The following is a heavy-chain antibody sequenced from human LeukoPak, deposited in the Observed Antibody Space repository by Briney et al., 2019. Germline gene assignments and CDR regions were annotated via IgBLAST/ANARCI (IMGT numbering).Heavy chain of an antibody. Sequence: SETLSLTCAVYGGSFSGYYWSWIRQPPGKGLEWIGEINHSGSTNYNPSLKSRVTISVDTSKNQFSLKLSSVTAADTAVYYCARQDYYDSSGYPHHLAFDIWGQGTMVTVSS. V-gene: IGHV4-34*01. CDR2: INHSGST. CDR3: ARQDYYDSSGYPHHLAFDI. D-gene: IGHD3-22*01. CDR1: GGSFSGYY. J-gene: IGHJ3*02.